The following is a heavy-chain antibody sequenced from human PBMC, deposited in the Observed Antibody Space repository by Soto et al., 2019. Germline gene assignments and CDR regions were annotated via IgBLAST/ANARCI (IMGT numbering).Heavy chain of an antibody. V-gene: IGHV4-34*01. CDR3: ASIYESSGYYYGNNWFDL. D-gene: IGHD3-22*01. J-gene: IGHJ5*02. Sequence: SETLSLTCAVYGGSFSSYYWSWIRQPPGKGLEWIGEINHSGSTNYNPSLKSRVTISVDVSKSQFSLKLSSVTAADTAVYYCASIYESSGYYYGNNWFDLWGQGTRVTVAS. CDR1: GGSFSSYY. CDR2: INHSGST.